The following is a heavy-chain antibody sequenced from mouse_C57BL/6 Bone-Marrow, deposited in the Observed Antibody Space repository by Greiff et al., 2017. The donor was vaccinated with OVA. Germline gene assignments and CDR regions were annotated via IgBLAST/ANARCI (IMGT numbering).Heavy chain of an antibody. J-gene: IGHJ3*01. D-gene: IGHD2-3*01. CDR3: ARSGGGYYVPWFAY. V-gene: IGHV1-26*01. Sequence: EVQLQQSGPELVKPGASVKISCKASGYTFTDYYMNWVKQSHGKSLEWIGDINPNNGGTSYNQKFKGKATLTVDKSSSTAYMELRSLTSEDSAVYYCARSGGGYYVPWFAYWGQGTLVTVSA. CDR1: GYTFTDYY. CDR2: INPNNGGT.